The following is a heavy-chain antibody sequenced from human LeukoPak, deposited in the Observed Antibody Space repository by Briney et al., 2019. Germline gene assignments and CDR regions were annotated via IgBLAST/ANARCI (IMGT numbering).Heavy chain of an antibody. CDR1: GFTVSSNY. CDR3: ARDLPVGQWLPGGASDY. V-gene: IGHV3-66*01. Sequence: GGSLRLSCAASGFTVSSNYMSWVRQAPGKGLEWVSIIYSDGSTYYADSVKGRFTISRDNSKNTLYLQMNSLRAEDTAVYYCARDLPVGQWLPGGASDYWGQGTLVTVSS. CDR2: IYSDGST. J-gene: IGHJ4*02. D-gene: IGHD6-19*01.